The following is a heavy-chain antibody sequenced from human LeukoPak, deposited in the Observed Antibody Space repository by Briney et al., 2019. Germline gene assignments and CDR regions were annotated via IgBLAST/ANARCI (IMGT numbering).Heavy chain of an antibody. Sequence: SETLSLTCAVYYGSFSGYFWSWIRQPPGKGLEWIGEINHSGSTNYNPSLKSRVTISVDTSKNQFSLKLSSVTAADTAVYYCARVKTPARLDYWGQGTLVTVSS. V-gene: IGHV4-34*01. CDR2: INHSGST. D-gene: IGHD2-21*01. CDR3: ARVKTPARLDY. CDR1: YGSFSGYF. J-gene: IGHJ4*02.